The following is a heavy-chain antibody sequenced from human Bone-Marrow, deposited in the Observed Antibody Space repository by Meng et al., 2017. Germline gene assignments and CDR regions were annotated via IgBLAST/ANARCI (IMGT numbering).Heavy chain of an antibody. Sequence: GESLKISCAASGFTFRTYTMNWVRQAPGKGLEWVSGVSSSSSYIYYADSVKGRFTISRDNAKNSLYLQMNSLRAEDTAVYYCARAFHLGVAGTDYFDYWGQGTLVTVSS. CDR2: VSSSSSYI. CDR1: GFTFRTYT. CDR3: ARAFHLGVAGTDYFDY. D-gene: IGHD6-19*01. V-gene: IGHV3-21*01. J-gene: IGHJ4*02.